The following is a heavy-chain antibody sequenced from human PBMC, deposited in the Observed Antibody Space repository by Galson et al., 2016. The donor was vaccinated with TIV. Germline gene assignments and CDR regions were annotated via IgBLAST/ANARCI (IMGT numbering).Heavy chain of an antibody. CDR3: TRGLNGELATIRDFDY. D-gene: IGHD5-24*01. J-gene: IGHJ4*02. V-gene: IGHV1-46*01. CDR1: GYIFTTFY. Sequence: SVKVSCKASGYIFTTFYMHWVRQAPGQGLEWMGIINPSGGKTIYAQKFQGRVSMTRDESTNKVYMELTSLRTDDTAVYYCTRGLNGELATIRDFDYWGQGTLVSVSS. CDR2: INPSGGKT.